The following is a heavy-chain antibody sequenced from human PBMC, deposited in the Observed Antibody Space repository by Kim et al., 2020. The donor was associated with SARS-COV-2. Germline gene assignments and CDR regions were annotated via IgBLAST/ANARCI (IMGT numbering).Heavy chain of an antibody. Sequence: SETLSLTCTVSGGSISSYYWSWIRQPPGKGLEWIGYIYYSGSTNYNPSLKSRVTISVDTSKNQFSLKLSSVTAADTAVYYCARGGDYGELDYWGQGTLVTVSS. D-gene: IGHD4-17*01. CDR3: ARGGDYGELDY. CDR2: IYYSGST. V-gene: IGHV4-59*01. J-gene: IGHJ4*02. CDR1: GGSISSYY.